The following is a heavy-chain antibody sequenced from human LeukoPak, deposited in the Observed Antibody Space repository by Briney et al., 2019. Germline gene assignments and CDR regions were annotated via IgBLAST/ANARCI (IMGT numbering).Heavy chain of an antibody. J-gene: IGHJ4*02. CDR2: IRYDGRKK. Sequence: GGSLRLSCAASGFTFSSYGMHWVRQAPGKGLEWVAFIRYDGRKKYYADSVKGRFTISRDNSKNTLYLQMNSLRAEDTAVYYCATQSSWIDYWGQGTLVTVSS. CDR3: ATQSSWIDY. D-gene: IGHD6-13*01. V-gene: IGHV3-30*02. CDR1: GFTFSSYG.